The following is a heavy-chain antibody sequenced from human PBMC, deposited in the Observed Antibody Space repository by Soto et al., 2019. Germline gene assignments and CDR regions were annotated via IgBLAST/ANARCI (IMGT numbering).Heavy chain of an antibody. D-gene: IGHD1-26*01. CDR2: IEQGGTET. J-gene: IGHJ6*02. V-gene: IGHV3-7*03. CDR1: GFTLSSLW. Sequence: GGSLRLSSAASGFTLSSLWMSWVRQAPGKGLEWVASIEQGGTETYYVDSVKGRFTISRDNAKNSLFLQMHSLRAEDTAVYYCGRRHGYSGSSHYYLFGMDVWGQGTTVPVPS. CDR3: GRRHGYSGSSHYYLFGMDV.